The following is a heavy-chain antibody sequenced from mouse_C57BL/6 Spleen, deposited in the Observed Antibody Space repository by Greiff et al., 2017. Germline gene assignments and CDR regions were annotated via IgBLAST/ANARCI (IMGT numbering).Heavy chain of an antibody. V-gene: IGHV1-74*01. J-gene: IGHJ2*01. Sequence: QVQLQQPGADLVKPGASVKVSCTASGYTFTSYWMYWVKQRPDQGLEWIGSIHPSDSDTNYNQNFKGRATLTVDKSSNTAYLQLSNLTSEDSAIYYCATDGYYFDYWGQGTTLTVSS. CDR1: GYTFTSYW. CDR3: ATDGYYFDY. CDR2: IHPSDSDT.